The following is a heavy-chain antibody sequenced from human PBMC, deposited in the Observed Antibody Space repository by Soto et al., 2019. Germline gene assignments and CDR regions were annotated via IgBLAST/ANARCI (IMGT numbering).Heavy chain of an antibody. CDR1: GFTFDDYA. Sequence: GGSLRLSCAASGFTFDDYAMHWVRQAPGKGLEWVSLISGDGGSTYYADSVKGRFTISRDNSKNSLYLQMNSLRTEDPAWYYCAKPPGGGGANDYWGQGTLVTVSS. CDR2: ISGDGGST. D-gene: IGHD1-26*01. V-gene: IGHV3-43*02. CDR3: AKPPGGGGANDY. J-gene: IGHJ4*02.